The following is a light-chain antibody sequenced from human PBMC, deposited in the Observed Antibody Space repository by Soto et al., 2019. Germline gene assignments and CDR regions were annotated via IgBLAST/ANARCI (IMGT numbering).Light chain of an antibody. CDR2: EVS. CDR3: SSFTNTITRYA. Sequence: QPALTQPASVSGSPGQSITISCTGTSSDVGGYNYASWFQHHPGKAPKLIIYEVSYRPSGVSNRFSGSKSGDTASLTISGLQAEDEADYYCSSFTNTITRYAFGTGTKVTVL. J-gene: IGLJ1*01. CDR1: SSDVGGYNY. V-gene: IGLV2-14*01.